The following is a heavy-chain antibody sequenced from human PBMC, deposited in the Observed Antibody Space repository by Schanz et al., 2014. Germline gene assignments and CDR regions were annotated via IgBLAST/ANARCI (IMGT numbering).Heavy chain of an antibody. Sequence: QVQLVESGGGVVQPGRSLRLSCAASGFTFSSYAMHWVRQAPGKGLEWVAVISNDGNNKYYADAVKGRCTISRDNHKNTLYVEMNSLRPEDTAVYFCTRLRTLGLSISTSRDYYGMDVWGQGTTVTVSS. J-gene: IGHJ6*02. D-gene: IGHD6-13*01. CDR3: TRLRTLGLSISTSRDYYGMDV. CDR1: GFTFSSYA. CDR2: ISNDGNNK. V-gene: IGHV3-30*04.